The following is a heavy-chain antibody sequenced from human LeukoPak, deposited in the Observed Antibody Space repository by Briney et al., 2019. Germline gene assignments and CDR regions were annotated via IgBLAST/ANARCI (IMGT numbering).Heavy chain of an antibody. J-gene: IGHJ3*02. D-gene: IGHD5-18*01. CDR2: ISSSGSTI. CDR1: GFTFSSYE. V-gene: IGHV3-48*03. CDR3: ARDLGYSYASGAFDI. Sequence: GGSLRLSCAASGFTFSSYEMNWVRQAPGKGLEWVSYISSSGSTIYYADSVKGRFTISRDNAKNSLHLQMNSLRAEDTAVYYCARDLGYSYASGAFDIWGQGTMVTVSS.